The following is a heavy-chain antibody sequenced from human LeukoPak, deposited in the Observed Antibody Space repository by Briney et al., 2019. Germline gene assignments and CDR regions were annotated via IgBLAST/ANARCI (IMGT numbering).Heavy chain of an antibody. CDR1: GFTFGDYA. V-gene: IGHV3-49*03. CDR2: IRSKAYGGTT. D-gene: IGHD5-18*01. Sequence: GGSLRLSCTASGFTFGDYAMSWFRQAPGKGLEWVGFIRSKAYGGTTEYAASVKGRFTISRDDSKSIAYLQMNSLKTEDTAVYYCTRAQTRNGYSYGIGYYWGQGTLVTVSS. CDR3: TRAQTRNGYSYGIGYY. J-gene: IGHJ4*02.